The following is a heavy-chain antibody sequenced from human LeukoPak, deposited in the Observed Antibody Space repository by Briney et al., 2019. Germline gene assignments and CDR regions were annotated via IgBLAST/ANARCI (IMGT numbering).Heavy chain of an antibody. CDR2: IKQDGSEK. V-gene: IGHV3-7*01. J-gene: IGHJ4*02. CDR3: ARAARSSPYSPFDY. CDR1: EFTFSSDW. Sequence: GGSLRLSCAASEFTFSSDWMGWVRQAPGKGLEWVANIKQDGSEKYYVDSVKGRFTISRDNAKSSLFLQMNSLRAEDTAVYYCARAARSSPYSPFDYWGQGTLVTVSP. D-gene: IGHD6-19*01.